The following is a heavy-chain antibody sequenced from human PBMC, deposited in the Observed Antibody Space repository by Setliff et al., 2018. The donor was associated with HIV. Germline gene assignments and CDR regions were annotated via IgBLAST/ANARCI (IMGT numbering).Heavy chain of an antibody. V-gene: IGHV7-4-1*02. CDR3: ARVWDYDILTGYSFDAFDI. D-gene: IGHD3-9*01. Sequence: GASVKVSCKASGDTFRSHAISWVRQAPGQGLEWMGWINTETGNPTYAQGFTGRFVFSLDTSVSTAYLQISSLKAEDTAVYYCARVWDYDILTGYSFDAFDIRGQGTMVTVSS. CDR2: INTETGNP. J-gene: IGHJ3*02. CDR1: GDTFRSHA.